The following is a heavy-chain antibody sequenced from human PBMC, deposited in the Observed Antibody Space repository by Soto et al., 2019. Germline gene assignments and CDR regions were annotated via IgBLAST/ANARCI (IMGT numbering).Heavy chain of an antibody. V-gene: IGHV1-18*01. CDR2: ISAYNGNT. CDR3: ALLYGYCSSTSCWPLDY. J-gene: IGHJ4*02. Sequence: ASVKVSCKASGYTFTSYGISWVRQAPGQGLEWMGWISAYNGNTNYAQKLQGRVTMTTDTSTSTAYMELRSLRSDDAAVDYCALLYGYCSSTSCWPLDYWGQGTLVTVSS. D-gene: IGHD2-2*03. CDR1: GYTFTSYG.